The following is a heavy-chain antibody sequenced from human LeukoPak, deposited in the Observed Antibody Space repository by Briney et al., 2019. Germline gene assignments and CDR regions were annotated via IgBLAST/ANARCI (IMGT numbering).Heavy chain of an antibody. J-gene: IGHJ4*02. V-gene: IGHV1-2*02. CDR1: GYTFTAYY. CDR2: INPDSGGT. Sequence: ASVKVSCKASGYTFTAYYMHWVRQAPGQGLEWMGWINPDSGGTNLARKFQGRVTMTRDSSISTAYMELSRLTSDDTAVYYCASGGSLDNWYVGYFDYWGQGTLVTVSS. D-gene: IGHD1-26*01. CDR3: ASGGSLDNWYVGYFDY.